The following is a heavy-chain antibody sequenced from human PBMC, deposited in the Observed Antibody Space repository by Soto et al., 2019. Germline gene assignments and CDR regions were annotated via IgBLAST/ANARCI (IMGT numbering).Heavy chain of an antibody. CDR2: MNPNSGNT. D-gene: IGHD2-2*01. J-gene: IGHJ6*03. Sequence: QVQLVQSGAEVKKPGASVKVSCKASGYTFTSYDINWVRQATGQGLEWMGWMNPNSGNTGYEQKFQGRVTMTRNTSISTAYMELSSLRSEDTAVYYCARAGDIVVVPAANGYYYYYMDFWGKGTTVTVSS. V-gene: IGHV1-8*01. CDR1: GYTFTSYD. CDR3: ARAGDIVVVPAANGYYYYYMDF.